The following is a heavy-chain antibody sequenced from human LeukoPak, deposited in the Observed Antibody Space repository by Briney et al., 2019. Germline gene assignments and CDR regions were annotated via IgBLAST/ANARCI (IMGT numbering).Heavy chain of an antibody. D-gene: IGHD3-22*01. CDR1: GYAFTGYY. CDR3: ARGYYYDSSGYYWDY. CDR2: INPNSGGT. J-gene: IGHJ4*02. Sequence: ASVKVSCKASGYAFTGYYMHWVRQAPGQGLEWTGWINPNSGGTNYAQKFQGRVTMTRDTSISTAYMELSRLRSDDTAVYYCARGYYYDSSGYYWDYWGQGTLVTVSS. V-gene: IGHV1-2*02.